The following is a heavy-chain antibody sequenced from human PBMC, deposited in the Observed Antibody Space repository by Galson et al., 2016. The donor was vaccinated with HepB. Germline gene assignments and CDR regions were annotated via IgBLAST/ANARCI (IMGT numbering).Heavy chain of an antibody. Sequence: SLRLSCAASGFPFRSYGIHWVRQAPGKGLEWVAIISHDGSNEHCADSVKGRFSISRDDSKTSVYLQMNNLRSEDTALYYCAKVDGSSNGWCEYWGQGALVTVSS. CDR1: GFPFRSYG. CDR2: ISHDGSNE. J-gene: IGHJ4*02. V-gene: IGHV3-30*18. D-gene: IGHD6-19*01. CDR3: AKVDGSSNGWCEY.